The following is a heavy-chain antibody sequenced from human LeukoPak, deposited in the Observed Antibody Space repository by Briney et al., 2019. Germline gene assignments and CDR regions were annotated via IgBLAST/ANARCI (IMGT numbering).Heavy chain of an antibody. CDR3: ARGPGEMATAHGGMDV. V-gene: IGHV4-34*01. Sequence: KASETLSLTCAVYGGSFSGYYWSWIRQPPGKGLEWIGEINHSGSTNYNPSLKSRVTISVDTSKNQFPLKLSSVTAADTAVYYCARGPGEMATAHGGMDVWGQGTTVTVSS. J-gene: IGHJ6*02. D-gene: IGHD5-18*01. CDR1: GGSFSGYY. CDR2: INHSGST.